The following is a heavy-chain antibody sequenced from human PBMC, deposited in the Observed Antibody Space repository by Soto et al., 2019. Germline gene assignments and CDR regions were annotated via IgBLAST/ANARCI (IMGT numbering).Heavy chain of an antibody. V-gene: IGHV3-13*01. Sequence: EVQLVESGGGLVQPGGSLRLSCAASGFIFSTHDMHWVRQATGKGLEWVSAIGSAGDTYYPGSVKGRFTISRENAKNSLYLQMNSLRAEDTAVYYCARGLYGDSSYWGQGTLVTVSS. J-gene: IGHJ4*02. CDR1: GFIFSTHD. D-gene: IGHD4-17*01. CDR3: ARGLYGDSSY. CDR2: IGSAGDT.